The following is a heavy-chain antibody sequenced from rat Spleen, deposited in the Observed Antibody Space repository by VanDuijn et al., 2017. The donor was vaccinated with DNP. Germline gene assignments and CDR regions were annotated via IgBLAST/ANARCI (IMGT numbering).Heavy chain of an antibody. CDR1: GFTFSDYY. V-gene: IGHV5-20*01. Sequence: EVQLVGSDGGLVQPGKSLKLSCVASGFTFSDYYMAWVRQAPTKGLEWVATISDDGSSTYYRDSVKGRFTMSRDNAKSSLSLQMDSLRSEDTATYYCTTDRQGGWFAYWGQGTLVTVSS. CDR3: TTDRQGGWFAY. J-gene: IGHJ3*01. CDR2: ISDDGSST.